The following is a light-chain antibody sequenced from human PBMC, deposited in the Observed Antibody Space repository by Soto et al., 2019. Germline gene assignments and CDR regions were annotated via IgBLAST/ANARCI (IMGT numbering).Light chain of an antibody. CDR3: QQYTSPPWT. J-gene: IGKJ1*01. V-gene: IGKV3-20*01. Sequence: EIVLTQSPGTLSLSPGERATLSCRASQSVPGNYLAWLQQKPGQAPRVLIYGVSMRATGVPDRFSGSGSGTDFTLTISRLEPEDFAVYFCQQYTSPPWTLGQGTKVETK. CDR1: QSVPGNY. CDR2: GVS.